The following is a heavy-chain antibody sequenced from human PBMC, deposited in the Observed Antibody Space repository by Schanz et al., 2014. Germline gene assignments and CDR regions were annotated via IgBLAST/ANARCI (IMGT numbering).Heavy chain of an antibody. CDR2: LSGSGGST. D-gene: IGHD3-22*01. CDR1: GFIFSSYG. V-gene: IGHV3-23*01. CDR3: AKDPSHGDYDYYFDY. Sequence: EVQLLDSGGGLVQPGGSLRLSCAASGFIFSSYGLHWVRQAPGKGLEWVSALSGSGGSTYYADSVKGRFTISRDNSKNTLYLQMNSLRAEDTAVYYCAKDPSHGDYDYYFDYWGQGTLVTVSS. J-gene: IGHJ4*02.